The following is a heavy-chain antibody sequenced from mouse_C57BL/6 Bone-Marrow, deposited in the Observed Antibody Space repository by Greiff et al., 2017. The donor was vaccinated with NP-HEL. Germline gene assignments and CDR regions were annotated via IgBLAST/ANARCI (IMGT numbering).Heavy chain of an antibody. J-gene: IGHJ1*03. V-gene: IGHV5-2*01. D-gene: IGHD2-4*01. CDR2: INSDGGST. Sequence: EVKVVESGGGLVQPGESLKLSCESNEYEFPSHDMSWVRKTPEKRLELVAAINSDGGSTYYPDTMERRFIISRDNTKKTLYLQMSSLRSEDTALYYCARPSTMSTTRWYFDVWGTGTTVTVSS. CDR1: EYEFPSHD. CDR3: ARPSTMSTTRWYFDV.